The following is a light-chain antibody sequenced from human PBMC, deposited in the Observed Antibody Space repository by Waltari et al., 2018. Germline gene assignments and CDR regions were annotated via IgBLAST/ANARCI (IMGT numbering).Light chain of an antibody. CDR2: GAS. CDR1: QNVITNS. V-gene: IGKV3-20*01. CDR3: QNYGGSSLFT. J-gene: IGKJ3*01. Sequence: DIVLTQSPATLSLSPGERATLSCRASQNVITNSLAWYQHKPGQAPRLLIYGASKRATGIPDGFSGSGSGTDFSLTISRLETEDFAVYYCQNYGGSSLFTFGPGTKVDFK.